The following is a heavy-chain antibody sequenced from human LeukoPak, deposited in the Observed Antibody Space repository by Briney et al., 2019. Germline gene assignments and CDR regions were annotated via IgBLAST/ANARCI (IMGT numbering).Heavy chain of an antibody. CDR1: GFTFSSYG. CDR3: AKMHYGDYPNPFDY. V-gene: IGHV3-30*18. D-gene: IGHD4-17*01. CDR2: ISYDGSNK. J-gene: IGHJ4*02. Sequence: GGSLRLSCAAPGFTFSSYGMHWVRQAPGKGLEWVAVISYDGSNKYYADSVKGRFTISRDNSKNTLYLQMNSLRAEDTAVYYCAKMHYGDYPNPFDYWGQGTLVTVSS.